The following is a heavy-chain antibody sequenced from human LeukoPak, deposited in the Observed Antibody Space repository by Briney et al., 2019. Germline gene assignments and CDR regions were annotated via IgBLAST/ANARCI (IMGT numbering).Heavy chain of an antibody. D-gene: IGHD6-13*01. J-gene: IGHJ4*02. CDR3: ASPIAAAGSSLIH. Sequence: PSETLSLTCAVYGGPFSGYYWSWIRQPPGKGLEWIGEINHSGSTNYNPSLKSRVTISIDTSKNQFSLKLNSATAADTAVYYCASPIAAAGSSLIHWGQGTLVTVSS. CDR1: GGPFSGYY. V-gene: IGHV4-34*01. CDR2: INHSGST.